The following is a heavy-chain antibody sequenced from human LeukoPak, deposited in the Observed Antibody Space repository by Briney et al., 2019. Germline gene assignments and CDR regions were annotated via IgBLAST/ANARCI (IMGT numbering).Heavy chain of an antibody. CDR1: GFTFSSYS. J-gene: IGHJ4*02. D-gene: IGHD3-10*01. CDR2: ISSSSSTI. Sequence: GSLRLSCAASGFTFSSYSMNWVRQAPGKGLEWVSYISSSSSTIYYADSVKGRFTISRDNAKNSLYLQMNSLRAEDTAVYYCARGSTGAPFDYWGQGTLVTVSS. V-gene: IGHV3-48*04. CDR3: ARGSTGAPFDY.